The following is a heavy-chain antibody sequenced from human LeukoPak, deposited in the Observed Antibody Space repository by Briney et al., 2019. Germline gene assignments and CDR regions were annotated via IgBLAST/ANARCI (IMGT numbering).Heavy chain of an antibody. D-gene: IGHD3-22*01. CDR2: IYSGGST. V-gene: IGHV3-66*01. CDR1: EFSVGSNY. CDR3: AKERPYYYDSSGFA. Sequence: PGGSLRLSCAASEFSVGSNYMTWVRQAPGKGLEWVSLIYSGGSTYYADSVKGRFTISRDNSKNTLYLQMNSLRAEDTAVYYCAKERPYYYDSSGFAWGQGTLVTVSS. J-gene: IGHJ5*02.